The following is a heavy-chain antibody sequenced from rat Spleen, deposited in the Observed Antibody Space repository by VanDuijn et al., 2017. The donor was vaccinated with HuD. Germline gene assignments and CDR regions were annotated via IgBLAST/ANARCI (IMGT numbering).Heavy chain of an antibody. J-gene: IGHJ2*01. CDR3: ARHSTIAAGDY. CDR2: ISYDGSST. CDR1: GFTFSDYN. V-gene: IGHV5-7*01. D-gene: IGHD1-2*01. Sequence: EVQLVESGGGLVQPGRSLKLSCAASGFTFSDYNMAWVRQAPKKGLEWGATISYDGSSTYYRDSVKGRFTISRDNAKSTLYLQMDSLRSEDTATYYCARHSTIAAGDYWGQGVMVTVSS.